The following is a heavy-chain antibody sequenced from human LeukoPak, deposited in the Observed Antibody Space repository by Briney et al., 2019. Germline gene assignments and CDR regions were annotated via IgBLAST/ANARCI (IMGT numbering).Heavy chain of an antibody. CDR1: GGSISSGYYY. J-gene: IGHJ4*02. Sequence: PSETLSLTCTVSGGSISSGYYYWSWIRQNPGKGLEWIGYIYDTGSTYYNPSLKSRVIISGDTSKNQFSVELNSVTAADTAVYYCARSSAKVVARTFDYWGQGTLVTVSS. V-gene: IGHV4-31*03. D-gene: IGHD3-22*01. CDR2: IYDTGST. CDR3: ARSSAKVVARTFDY.